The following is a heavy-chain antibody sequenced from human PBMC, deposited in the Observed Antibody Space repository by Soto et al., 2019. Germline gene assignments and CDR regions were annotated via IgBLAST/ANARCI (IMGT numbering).Heavy chain of an antibody. CDR3: ASMYYDSSGYDGYYYYGMDV. CDR2: ISSSGSTI. D-gene: IGHD3-22*01. J-gene: IGHJ6*02. Sequence: EVQLVESGGGLVQPGGSLRLSCAASGFTFSSYEMNWVRQAPGKGLEWVSYISSSGSTIYYADSVKGRFTISRDNAKNSLYLQMNSLRAEDTAVYYCASMYYDSSGYDGYYYYGMDVWGQGTTVTVSS. CDR1: GFTFSSYE. V-gene: IGHV3-48*03.